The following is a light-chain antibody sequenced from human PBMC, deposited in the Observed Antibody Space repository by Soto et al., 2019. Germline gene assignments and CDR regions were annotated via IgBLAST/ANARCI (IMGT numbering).Light chain of an antibody. J-gene: IGLJ1*01. Sequence: QSVLTQPASVSGSPGQAITISCTGTSSDVGYYNYVSWYQQHPGKAPKLMIYDVRNRPSGVSNRFSGSKSGNTASLTISGLQAEDEADYYCGSYTSSSTYVFGTGTKVNVL. CDR2: DVR. CDR1: SSDVGYYNY. V-gene: IGLV2-14*03. CDR3: GSYTSSSTYV.